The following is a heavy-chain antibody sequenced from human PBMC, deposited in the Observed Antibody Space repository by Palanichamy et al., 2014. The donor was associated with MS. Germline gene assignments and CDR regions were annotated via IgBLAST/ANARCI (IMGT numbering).Heavy chain of an antibody. Sequence: QVQLVQSGAEVKKPGASVKVSCKASGYSFTSYAIHWVRQAPGQRLEWMGWIIAGNGNTKYSQKFQGRVTITRDTYASTAYMELSSLRSEDTAVYYCARDLGEPGGAFDIWGQGTMVTVSS. CDR3: ARDLGEPGGAFDI. D-gene: IGHD1-26*01. J-gene: IGHJ3*02. V-gene: IGHV1-3*01. CDR1: GYSFTSYA. CDR2: IIAGNGNT.